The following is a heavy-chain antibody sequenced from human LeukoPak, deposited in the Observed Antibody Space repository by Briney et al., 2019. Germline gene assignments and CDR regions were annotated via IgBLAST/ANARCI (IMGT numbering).Heavy chain of an antibody. CDR1: GFTFSSYA. J-gene: IGHJ3*02. V-gene: IGHV3-23*01. Sequence: GGSLRLSCAASGFTFSSYAMSWVRQAPGKGLEWVSAISGSGGSTCYADSVKGRFTISRDNSKNTLYLQMNSLRAEDTAVYYCAKAWGLLHDAFDIWGQGTMVTVSS. CDR2: ISGSGGST. CDR3: AKAWGLLHDAFDI. D-gene: IGHD3-22*01.